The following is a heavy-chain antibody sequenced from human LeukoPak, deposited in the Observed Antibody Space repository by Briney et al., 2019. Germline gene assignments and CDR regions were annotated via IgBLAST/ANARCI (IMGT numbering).Heavy chain of an antibody. CDR1: GFTFDDYA. D-gene: IGHD3-10*01. J-gene: IGHJ6*03. CDR2: ISGSGGST. CDR3: AKSMVRGVISKPYYYYYYMDV. V-gene: IGHV3-23*01. Sequence: GRSLRLSCAVSGFTFDDYAMHWVRQVPGKGLEWVSAISGSGGSTYYADSVKGRFTISRDNSKNMLYLQMNSLRAEDTAVYYCAKSMVRGVISKPYYYYYYMDVWGKGTTVTISS.